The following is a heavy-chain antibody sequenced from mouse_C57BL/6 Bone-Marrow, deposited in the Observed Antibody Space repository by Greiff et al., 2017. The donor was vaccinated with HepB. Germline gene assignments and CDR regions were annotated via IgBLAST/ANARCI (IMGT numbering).Heavy chain of an antibody. V-gene: IGHV5-4*03. CDR3: ARGWLLSYFDD. J-gene: IGHJ2*01. D-gene: IGHD2-3*01. CDR1: GFTFSSYA. CDR2: IRDGGSYT. Sequence: EVMLVESGGGLVKPGGSLKLSCAASGFTFSSYAMSWFRQTPEKRLEWVATIRDGGSYTYYPDNVKGRFTISRDNAKNNLYLQMRHLKSEYTSMYYCARGWLLSYFDDWGQGTTLTVSS.